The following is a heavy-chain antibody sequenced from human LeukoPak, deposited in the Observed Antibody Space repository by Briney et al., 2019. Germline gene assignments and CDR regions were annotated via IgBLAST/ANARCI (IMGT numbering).Heavy chain of an antibody. V-gene: IGHV3-7*03. J-gene: IGHJ3*02. CDR3: AKESSIVVVVGDAFDI. Sequence: QTGGSLRLSCAASGFTFSSYWMSWVRQAPGKGLEWVANIKQDGSEKYYVDSVKGRFTISRDNSKNTLYLQMKSLRAEDTAVYYCAKESSIVVVVGDAFDIWGQGTMVTVSS. CDR2: IKQDGSEK. CDR1: GFTFSSYW. D-gene: IGHD2-15*01.